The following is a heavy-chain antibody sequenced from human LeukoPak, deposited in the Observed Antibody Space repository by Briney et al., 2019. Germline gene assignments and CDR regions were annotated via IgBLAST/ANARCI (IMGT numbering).Heavy chain of an antibody. CDR2: IRYDGSNK. CDR1: GFTFSTYG. V-gene: IGHV3-30*02. CDR3: AKEGVHIWFGDPSYYFDY. D-gene: IGHD3-10*01. J-gene: IGHJ4*02. Sequence: GGSLRLSCAASGFTFSTYGMHWVRQAPGKGLEWVAFIRYDGSNKYYADSVKGRFTISRDNAKNSLYLQMNSLRAEDTALYYCAKEGVHIWFGDPSYYFDYWGQGTLVTVSS.